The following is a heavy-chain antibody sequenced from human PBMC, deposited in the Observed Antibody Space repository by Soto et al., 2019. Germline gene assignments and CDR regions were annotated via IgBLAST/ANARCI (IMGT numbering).Heavy chain of an antibody. CDR2: IYHSGST. Sequence: PSETLSLTCAVSGYSISSGYYWGWIRQPPGKGLEWIGSIYHSGSTYYNPSLKSRVTISVDTSKDQFSLKLSSVTAADTAVYYCARGVYGSGSENWFDPWGQGTLVTVSS. D-gene: IGHD3-10*01. J-gene: IGHJ5*02. V-gene: IGHV4-38-2*01. CDR1: GYSISSGYY. CDR3: ARGVYGSGSENWFDP.